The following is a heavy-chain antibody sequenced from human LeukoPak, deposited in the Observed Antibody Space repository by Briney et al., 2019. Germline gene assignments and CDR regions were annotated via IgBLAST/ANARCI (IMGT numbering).Heavy chain of an antibody. Sequence: GGSLRLSCAASGFTFSSYSMNWVRQAPGKGLEWVSSISSSSSTIYYADSVKGRFTISRDNAKNSLYLQMNSLRDEDTAVYYCARSDIVATPYYYYYYGMDVWGQGTTVTVSS. D-gene: IGHD5-12*01. CDR3: ARSDIVATPYYYYYYGMDV. CDR1: GFTFSSYS. V-gene: IGHV3-48*02. CDR2: ISSSSSTI. J-gene: IGHJ6*02.